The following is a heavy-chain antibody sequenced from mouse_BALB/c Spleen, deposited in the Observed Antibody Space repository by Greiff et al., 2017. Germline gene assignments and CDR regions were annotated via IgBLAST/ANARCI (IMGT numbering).Heavy chain of an antibody. V-gene: IGHV5-6*01. D-gene: IGHD2-1*01. Sequence: EVQLVESGGDLVKPGESLKLSCAASGFTFSSYGMSWVRQTPDKRLEWVATISSGGSYTYYPDSVKGRFTISRDNAKNTLYLQMSSLKSEDTAMYYCARRGNYGNYGAMDYWGQGTSVTVSS. CDR2: ISSGGSYT. CDR1: GFTFSSYG. CDR3: ARRGNYGNYGAMDY. J-gene: IGHJ4*01.